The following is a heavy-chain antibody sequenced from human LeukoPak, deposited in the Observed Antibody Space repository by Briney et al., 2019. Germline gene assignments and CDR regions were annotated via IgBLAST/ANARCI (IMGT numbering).Heavy chain of an antibody. Sequence: SETLSLTCTVSGCSISSYYWSWIRQPAGKGLEWVGRIYTGGSTNYKPSLKSRVTMSVDTSKNQFSLKLSSVTAADTAVCYCAREPLHYYGSGSYYTYYYYGMDVWGQGTTVTVSS. D-gene: IGHD3-10*01. V-gene: IGHV4-4*07. J-gene: IGHJ6*02. CDR2: IYTGGST. CDR1: GCSISSYY. CDR3: AREPLHYYGSGSYYTYYYYGMDV.